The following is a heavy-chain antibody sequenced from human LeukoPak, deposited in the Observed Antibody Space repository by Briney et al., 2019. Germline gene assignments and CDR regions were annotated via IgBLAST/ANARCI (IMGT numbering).Heavy chain of an antibody. CDR2: IKQDGSEK. CDR1: GFTFSSYW. V-gene: IGHV3-7*01. D-gene: IGHD3-10*01. J-gene: IGHJ4*02. Sequence: GGSLRLSCAASGFTFSSYWMSWVRQAPGKGLEWVANIKQDGSEKYYVDSVKGRFTISRDNAKNSLYLQMNSLRAEDTAAYYCAREITMVRGVQDYWGQGTLVTVSS. CDR3: AREITMVRGVQDY.